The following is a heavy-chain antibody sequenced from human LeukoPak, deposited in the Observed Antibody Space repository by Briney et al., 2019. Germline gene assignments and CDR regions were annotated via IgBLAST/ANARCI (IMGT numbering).Heavy chain of an antibody. CDR2: MYYSGST. V-gene: IGHV4-39*07. D-gene: IGHD1-7*01. CDR3: ARGRYNWNYLTPFDY. Sequence: SETLSLTCTVSGGSITSSSYYWGWIRQPPGKGLEWIGSMYYSGSTYSNPSLKSRVTISVDTSKNQFSLKLSSVTAADTAVYYCARGRYNWNYLTPFDYWGQGTLVTVSS. J-gene: IGHJ4*02. CDR1: GGSITSSSYY.